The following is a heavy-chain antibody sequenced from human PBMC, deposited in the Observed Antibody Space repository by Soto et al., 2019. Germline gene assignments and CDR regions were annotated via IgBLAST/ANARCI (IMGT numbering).Heavy chain of an antibody. CDR2: INPNSGGT. Sequence: ASVKVSCKASGYTFTSYGISWVRQAPGQGLEWMGWINPNSGGTNYAQKFQGWVTMTRDTSISTAYMELSRLRSDDTAVYYCARGTTGYYGMDVWGQGTTVTVSS. D-gene: IGHD1-7*01. CDR1: GYTFTSYG. J-gene: IGHJ6*02. CDR3: ARGTTGYYGMDV. V-gene: IGHV1-2*04.